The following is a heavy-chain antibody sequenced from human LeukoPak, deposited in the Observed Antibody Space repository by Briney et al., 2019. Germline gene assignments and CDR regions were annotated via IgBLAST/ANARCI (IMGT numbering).Heavy chain of an antibody. J-gene: IGHJ4*02. Sequence: SETLSLTCTVSGGSISSYYWSWIRQPPGKGLEWIGYIYYSGSTNYNPSLKSRVTISVDTSKNQFSLKLSSVTAADTAVYYCARSYYDYVWGSYRTSNFDYWGQGTLVTVSS. CDR1: GGSISSYY. CDR3: ARSYYDYVWGSYRTSNFDY. CDR2: IYYSGST. V-gene: IGHV4-59*12. D-gene: IGHD3-16*02.